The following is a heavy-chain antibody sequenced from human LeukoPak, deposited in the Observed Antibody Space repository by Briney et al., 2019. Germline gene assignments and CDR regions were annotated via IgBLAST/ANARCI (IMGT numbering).Heavy chain of an antibody. V-gene: IGHV3-64*01. CDR2: ISSNGGST. J-gene: IGHJ4*02. D-gene: IGHD5-18*01. CDR3: ARDDAAMVAD. CDR1: GFTFSSYA. Sequence: GGSLRLSCAASGFTFSSYAMHWVRQAPGKGLEYVSAISSNGGSTYYANSVKGRFTISRDNSKNTLYLQMGSLRAEDMAVYYCARDDAAMVADWGQGTLVTVSS.